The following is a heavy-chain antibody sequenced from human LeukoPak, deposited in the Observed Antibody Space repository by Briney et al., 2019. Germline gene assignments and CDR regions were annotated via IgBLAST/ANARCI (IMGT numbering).Heavy chain of an antibody. CDR2: INTNTGNP. J-gene: IGHJ6*02. CDR3: AREQWELLGSYGMDV. Sequence: ASVKVSCKASGYTFTSYAMNWERQAPGQGLEWMGWINTNTGNPTYAQGFTGRFVFSLDTSVSTAYLQISSLKAEDTAVYYCAREQWELLGSYGMDVWGQGTTVTVSS. CDR1: GYTFTSYA. V-gene: IGHV7-4-1*02. D-gene: IGHD1-26*01.